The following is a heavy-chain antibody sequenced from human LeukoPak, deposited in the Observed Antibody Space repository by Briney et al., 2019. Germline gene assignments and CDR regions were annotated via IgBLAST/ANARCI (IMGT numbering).Heavy chain of an antibody. D-gene: IGHD6-13*01. V-gene: IGHV5-51*01. Sequence: GESLKISCKASGYSFTDFWIGWVRQMPGKGLEWMGIIYPGDSDTRYSPSFQGQVTTSADKSISTAYLQWSSLKASDTAMYYCARLVAAGKSTGGDWFDPWGQGTLVTVSS. CDR2: IYPGDSDT. CDR1: GYSFTDFW. CDR3: ARLVAAGKSTGGDWFDP. J-gene: IGHJ5*02.